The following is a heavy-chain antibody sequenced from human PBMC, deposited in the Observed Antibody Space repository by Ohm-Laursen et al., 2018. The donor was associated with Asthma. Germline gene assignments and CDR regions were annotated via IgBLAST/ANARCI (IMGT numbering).Heavy chain of an antibody. D-gene: IGHD3-3*01. CDR2: ISKSTRTI. Sequence: SLRLSCTASGFIFSPYSMNWVRQAPGKGLEWVSYISKSTRTIKYADSVKGRFTASRDDSKNTLYLQMNSLRPDDTAVYHCARDVMEWYLPAFDFWGQGTLVTVSS. J-gene: IGHJ4*02. V-gene: IGHV3-48*01. CDR1: GFIFSPYS. CDR3: ARDVMEWYLPAFDF.